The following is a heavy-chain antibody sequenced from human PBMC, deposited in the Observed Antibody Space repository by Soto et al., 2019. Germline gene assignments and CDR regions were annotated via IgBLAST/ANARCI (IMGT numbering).Heavy chain of an antibody. J-gene: IGHJ4*02. D-gene: IGHD4-17*01. CDR2: VYYSGTT. CDR1: GGSVSDKSYY. V-gene: IGHV4-61*01. Sequence: SETLSLTCSVSGGSVSDKSYYWSWIRQPPGKRLEWIGYVYYSGTTNYNPSLKSRVTISVDLSKNRFSLRLSSVTTADTALYYCARTTAVPNTLRSRYFFDYWGQGTLVTVSS. CDR3: ARTTAVPNTLRSRYFFDY.